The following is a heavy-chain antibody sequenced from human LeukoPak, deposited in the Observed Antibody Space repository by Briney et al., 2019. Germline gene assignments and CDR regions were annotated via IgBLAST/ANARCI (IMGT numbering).Heavy chain of an antibody. V-gene: IGHV1-2*02. CDR1: GYTFTGYY. CDR3: ARGPSSGWYSGYYYYYMDV. J-gene: IGHJ6*03. CDR2: INPNSGGT. D-gene: IGHD6-19*01. Sequence: ASVKVSCKASGYTFTGYYMHWVRQAPGQGLEWMGWINPNSGGTNYAQKFQGRVTMTRDTSISTAYMELSRLRSDDTAVYYCARGPSSGWYSGYYYYYMDVWGKGTTVTISS.